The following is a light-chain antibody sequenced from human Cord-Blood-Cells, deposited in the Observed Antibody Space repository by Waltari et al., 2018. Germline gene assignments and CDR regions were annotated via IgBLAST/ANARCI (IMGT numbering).Light chain of an antibody. Sequence: QSVLPQPSSVSRAPGQRVTISCTGRSSNIGAGEAVDWSQQLPETPPKLLIYGNSNRPSGVPHRFSGSKSGTSAALAITGLQAEDEADYYCQSYDSSLSGYVFGTGTKVTVL. CDR3: QSYDSSLSGYV. CDR2: GNS. CDR1: SSNIGAGEA. J-gene: IGLJ1*01. V-gene: IGLV1-40*01.